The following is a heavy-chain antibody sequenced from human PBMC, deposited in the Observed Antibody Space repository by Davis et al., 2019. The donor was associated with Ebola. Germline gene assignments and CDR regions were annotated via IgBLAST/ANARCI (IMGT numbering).Heavy chain of an antibody. CDR1: GDSVSSKIAA. CDR3: AREERIAAPDNYFYYGLDV. Sequence: HSQTLSLTCAISGDSVSSKIAAWNWIRQSPSRGLEWLGRTYYRSKWYIDYAVSVKSRITINPDTSKNQFSLHLTSVTPEDTAAYFCAREERIAAPDNYFYYGLDVWGQGTTVTVSS. J-gene: IGHJ6*02. V-gene: IGHV6-1*01. CDR2: TYYRSKWYI. D-gene: IGHD6-13*01.